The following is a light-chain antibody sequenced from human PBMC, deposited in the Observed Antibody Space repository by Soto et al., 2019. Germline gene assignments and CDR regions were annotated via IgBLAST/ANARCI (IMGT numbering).Light chain of an antibody. Sequence: PGESATISCRASQSVSSYLAWYQQKPGQAPRLLIYDASNRATGIPARFSGSGSGTDFTLTISSLEPEDFAVYYCQQRSNWPPYTFGQGTKLEIK. CDR3: QQRSNWPPYT. V-gene: IGKV3-11*01. CDR2: DAS. J-gene: IGKJ2*01. CDR1: QSVSSY.